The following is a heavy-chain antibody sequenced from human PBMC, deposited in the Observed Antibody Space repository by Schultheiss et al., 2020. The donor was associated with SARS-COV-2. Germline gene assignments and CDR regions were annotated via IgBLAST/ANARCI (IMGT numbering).Heavy chain of an antibody. CDR3: ARETYCSGTSCSFDY. Sequence: ASVKVSCKASGYTFTAYYMHWVRQAPGQGLEWMGRINPNSGGTNYAQKFQGRVTMTRDTSISTAYMDLSRLRSDDTAVYYCARETYCSGTSCSFDYWGQGTLVTVSS. D-gene: IGHD2-2*01. J-gene: IGHJ4*02. CDR1: GYTFTAYY. CDR2: INPNSGGT. V-gene: IGHV1-2*06.